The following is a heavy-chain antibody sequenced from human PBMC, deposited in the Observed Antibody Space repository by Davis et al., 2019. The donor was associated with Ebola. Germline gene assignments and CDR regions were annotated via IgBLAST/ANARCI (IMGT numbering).Heavy chain of an antibody. CDR1: GYTFTSYD. D-gene: IGHD1-20*01. CDR2: MNPNSGNT. J-gene: IGHJ6*02. V-gene: IGHV1-8*03. Sequence: ASVKVSCKASGYTFTSYDINWVRQATGQGLEWMGWMNPNSGNTGYAQKFQGRVTITRNTSISTAYMELSSLRSEDTAVYYCARGGVSITGTTNYYYGMDVWGQGTTVTVSS. CDR3: ARGGVSITGTTNYYYGMDV.